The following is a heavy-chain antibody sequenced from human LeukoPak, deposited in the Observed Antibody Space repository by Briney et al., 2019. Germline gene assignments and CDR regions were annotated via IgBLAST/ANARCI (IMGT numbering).Heavy chain of an antibody. CDR2: IWYGGSNK. CDR1: GFTFSSYG. J-gene: IGHJ6*02. Sequence: GRSLRLSCAASGFTFSSYGMHWVRQAPGKGLEWVAVIWYGGSNKNHADSVKGRFTISRDNSKNTLYLQMNSLRAEDTAVYYCARVVAPGGNVDSYGMDVWGQGTTVTVSS. CDR3: ARVVAPGGNVDSYGMDV. V-gene: IGHV3-33*01. D-gene: IGHD1-1*01.